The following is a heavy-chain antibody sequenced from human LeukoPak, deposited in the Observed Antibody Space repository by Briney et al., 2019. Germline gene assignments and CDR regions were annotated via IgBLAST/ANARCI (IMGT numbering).Heavy chain of an antibody. CDR1: GFTFSSYS. D-gene: IGHD3-10*01. V-gene: IGHV3-21*01. Sequence: GGSLRLSCAASGFTFSSYSMNWVRQAPGKGLEWVSSISSSSSYIYYADSVKGRFTISRDNAKNSLYLQMNSLRAEDTAVYYCARQVLLWFGERPQYYFDYWGQGTLVTVSS. CDR3: ARQVLLWFGERPQYYFDY. J-gene: IGHJ4*02. CDR2: ISSSSSYI.